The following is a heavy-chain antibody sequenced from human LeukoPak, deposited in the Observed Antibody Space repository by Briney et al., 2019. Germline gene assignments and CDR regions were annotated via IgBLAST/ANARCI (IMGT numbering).Heavy chain of an antibody. CDR1: GYTFTSYD. CDR3: ARVTSAVAGGDY. V-gene: IGHV1-8*03. Sequence: ASVKVSCKASGYTFTSYDISWVRQATGQGLEWMGWMNPNSGNTGYAQKFQGRVTITRNTSISTAYMELSSLRSEDTAVYYCARVTSAVAGGDYWGQGTLVTVSS. J-gene: IGHJ4*02. CDR2: MNPNSGNT. D-gene: IGHD6-19*01.